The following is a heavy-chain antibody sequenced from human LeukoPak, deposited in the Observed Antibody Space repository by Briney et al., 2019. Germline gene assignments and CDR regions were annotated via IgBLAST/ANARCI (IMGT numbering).Heavy chain of an antibody. D-gene: IGHD2-8*01. J-gene: IGHJ4*02. CDR2: IIPIFGTA. Sequence: SVKVSCKASGGTFSSYAISWVRQAPGQGLEWMGRIIPIFGTANYAQKFQGRVTITTDESTSTAYMELSSLRSEDTAVYYCARHHYCTSGVCPRYYFDYWGQGTLVTVSS. V-gene: IGHV1-69*05. CDR3: ARHHYCTSGVCPRYYFDY. CDR1: GGTFSSYA.